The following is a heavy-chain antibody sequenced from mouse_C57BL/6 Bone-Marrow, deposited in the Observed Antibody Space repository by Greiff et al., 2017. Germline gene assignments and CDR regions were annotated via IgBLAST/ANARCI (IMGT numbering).Heavy chain of an antibody. J-gene: IGHJ2*01. CDR3: ARGTSRITTRYYFDY. CDR1: GYTFTSYW. D-gene: IGHD2-4*01. CDR2: IDPSDSET. Sequence: QVQLQQPGAELVRPGSSVKLSCKASGYTFTSYWMHWVKQRPIQGLEWIGNIDPSDSETHYNQKFKDKATLTVDKSSSTAYMQLSSLTSEDSAVYYCARGTSRITTRYYFDYWGQGTTLTVSS. V-gene: IGHV1-52*01.